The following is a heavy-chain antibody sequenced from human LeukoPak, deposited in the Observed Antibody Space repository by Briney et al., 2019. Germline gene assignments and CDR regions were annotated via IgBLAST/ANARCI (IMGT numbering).Heavy chain of an antibody. Sequence: GASVKVSCKASGGTFSSYAISWVRQAPGQGLEWMGGIIPIFGTANYAQKFQGRVTITADKSTSTAYMELSSLRSEDTAVYYCARDPMTTVTELHYYYMDVWGKGTTVTVSS. V-gene: IGHV1-69*06. D-gene: IGHD4-17*01. CDR2: IIPIFGTA. CDR1: GGTFSSYA. CDR3: ARDPMTTVTELHYYYMDV. J-gene: IGHJ6*03.